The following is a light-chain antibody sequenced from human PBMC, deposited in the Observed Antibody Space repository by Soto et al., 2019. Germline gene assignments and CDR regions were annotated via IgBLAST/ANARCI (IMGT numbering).Light chain of an antibody. CDR1: SSNIGSNT. V-gene: IGLV1-44*01. Sequence: QSALTQPPSASGTPGQRVTISCSGTSSNIGSNTVIWYQQLPGTAPKLLIYSNNQRPSGVPDRFSGSTSGTSASLAISWLQPEDEEDYYCGAWDASLNEGVFGGGTKLTVL. CDR2: SNN. CDR3: GAWDASLNEGV. J-gene: IGLJ2*01.